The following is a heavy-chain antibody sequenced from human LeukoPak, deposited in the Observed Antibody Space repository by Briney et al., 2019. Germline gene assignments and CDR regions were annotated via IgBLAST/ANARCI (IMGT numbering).Heavy chain of an antibody. CDR3: ARGGGLGCSGGSCYGHYYYGMDV. Sequence: ASVKVSRKASGYTFTGYYMHWVRQAPGQGLEWMGWINPNSGGTNYAQKFQGRVTMTRDTSISTAYMELSRLRSDDTAVYYCARGGGLGCSGGSCYGHYYYGMDVWGQGTTVTVSS. D-gene: IGHD2-15*01. CDR1: GYTFTGYY. CDR2: INPNSGGT. J-gene: IGHJ6*02. V-gene: IGHV1-2*02.